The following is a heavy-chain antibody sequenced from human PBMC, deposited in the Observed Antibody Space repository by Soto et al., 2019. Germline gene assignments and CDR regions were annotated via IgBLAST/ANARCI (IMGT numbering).Heavy chain of an antibody. V-gene: IGHV3-30*04. D-gene: IGHD3-10*01. CDR1: GFTFSNYA. CDR2: TSYDGKNK. Sequence: GGSLRLSCAASGFTFSNYAMHWVRQAPGKGLEWVAVTSYDGKNKYDADSVKGRFTISRDNSKNTLYLQMNSLRREETAVYYCARDIVYSGSGQSTNIDYYYYGLDVWGQGTTVTVSS. J-gene: IGHJ6*02. CDR3: ARDIVYSGSGQSTNIDYYYYGLDV.